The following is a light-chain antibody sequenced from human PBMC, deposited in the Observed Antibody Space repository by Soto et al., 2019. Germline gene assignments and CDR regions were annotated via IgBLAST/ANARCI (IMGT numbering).Light chain of an antibody. J-gene: IGKJ3*01. CDR3: HQYGNLSQT. V-gene: IGKV1-33*01. CDR2: ISS. Sequence: DIQMTQSPSTLSASVGDRVTITXRASQSSSNWLAWYQQKPGKPPKLLLYISSNLQTGVPSRFSGRVSWADSTFTISGLQPEDIATYLCHQYGNLSQTFGPGTKVDIK. CDR1: QSSSNW.